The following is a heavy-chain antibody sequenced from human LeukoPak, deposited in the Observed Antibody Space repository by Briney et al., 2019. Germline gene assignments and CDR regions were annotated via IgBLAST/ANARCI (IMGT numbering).Heavy chain of an antibody. V-gene: IGHV3-30*02. CDR3: AKGYGWEASYYYYYMDV. J-gene: IGHJ6*03. Sequence: GGSVRLSCAASGFTFSSYGMHWVRQAPGKGLEGVAFIRYDGSNKYYADSVKGRFTISRDNSKNTLYLQMNRLRAEDTAVYCAKGYGWEASYYYYYMDVWGKGTTVTISS. CDR1: GFTFSSYG. D-gene: IGHD1-26*01. CDR2: IRYDGSNK.